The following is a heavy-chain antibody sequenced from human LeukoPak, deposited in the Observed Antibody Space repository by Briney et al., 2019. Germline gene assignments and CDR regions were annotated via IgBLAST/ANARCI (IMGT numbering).Heavy chain of an antibody. CDR2: IYPGDSDT. V-gene: IGHV5-51*01. J-gene: IGHJ4*02. D-gene: IGHD6-13*01. Sequence: GESLKISCKGSGYIFTSYWIGWVRQMPGKGLEWMGIIYPGDSDTRYSPSFQGQVTISADKSISTAYLQWSSLKASDTAMYYCARLSGYSSSWYGSYFDYWGQGTLVTVSS. CDR1: GYIFTSYW. CDR3: ARLSGYSSSWYGSYFDY.